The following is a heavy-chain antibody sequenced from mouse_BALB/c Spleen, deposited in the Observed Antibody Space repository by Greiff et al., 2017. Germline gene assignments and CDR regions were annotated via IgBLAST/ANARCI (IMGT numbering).Heavy chain of an antibody. Sequence: EVQLVESGPGLVKPSQSLSLTCTVTGYSITSDYAWNWIRQFPGNKLEWMGYISYSGSTSYNPSLKSRISITRDTSKNQFFLQLNSVTTEDTATYYCARGNGYDEAWFAYWGQGTLVTVSA. CDR2: ISYSGST. CDR1: GYSITSDYA. CDR3: ARGNGYDEAWFAY. J-gene: IGHJ3*01. V-gene: IGHV3-2*02. D-gene: IGHD2-2*01.